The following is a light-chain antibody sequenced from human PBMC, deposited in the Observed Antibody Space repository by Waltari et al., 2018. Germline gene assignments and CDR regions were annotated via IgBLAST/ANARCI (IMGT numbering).Light chain of an antibody. CDR2: AAS. Sequence: DIALPQPPGTLSLSPGERATLSCRASQSVNTYLAWYQQKPGQAHRLLIYAASTRAAGIPDRFSGSGSGTDFSLTISRLEAEDFAVYYCQHHVRLPATFGQGTKVEIK. J-gene: IGKJ1*01. V-gene: IGKV3-20*01. CDR3: QHHVRLPAT. CDR1: QSVNTY.